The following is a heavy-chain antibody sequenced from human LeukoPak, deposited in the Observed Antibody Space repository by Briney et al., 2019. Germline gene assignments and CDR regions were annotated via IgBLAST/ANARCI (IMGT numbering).Heavy chain of an antibody. D-gene: IGHD2-15*01. J-gene: IGHJ4*02. CDR2: IYYSGTT. CDR1: GGSISSGGYN. V-gene: IGHV4-30-2*02. CDR3: VSCSGGSCYRGYFDY. Sequence: SETLSLTCIVSGGSISSGGYNWGWIRQPPGKGLEWIGYIYYSGTTYYNPSLKSRVTISVDTSKNQFSLKLSSVTAADTAVYYCVSCSGGSCYRGYFDYWGQGTLVTVSS.